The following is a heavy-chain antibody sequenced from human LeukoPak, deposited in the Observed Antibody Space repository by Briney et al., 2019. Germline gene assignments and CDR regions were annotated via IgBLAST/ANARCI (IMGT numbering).Heavy chain of an antibody. CDR3: ASSYSSGWYGIFYAFDI. D-gene: IGHD6-19*01. J-gene: IGHJ3*02. V-gene: IGHV3-33*01. CDR1: GFTFSSYG. CDR2: IWYDGSNK. Sequence: PGRSLRLSCAASGFTFSSYGMHWVRQAPGKGLEWVAVIWYDGSNKYYADSVKGRFTISRGNSKNTLYLQMNSLRAEDTAVYYCASSYSSGWYGIFYAFDIWGQGTMVTVSS.